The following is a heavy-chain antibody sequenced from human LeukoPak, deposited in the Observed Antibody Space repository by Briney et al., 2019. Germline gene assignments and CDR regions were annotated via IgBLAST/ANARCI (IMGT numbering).Heavy chain of an antibody. CDR1: GGTFSSYA. CDR2: INPSGGST. D-gene: IGHD1-26*01. CDR3: ARVSIVGATTKDY. V-gene: IGHV1-46*01. J-gene: IGHJ4*02. Sequence: ASVTVSCTASGGTFSSYAISWVRQAPGQGLEWMGIINPSGGSTSYAQKFQGRVTMTRDMSTSTVYMELSSLRSEDTAVYYCARVSIVGATTKDYWGQGTLVTVSS.